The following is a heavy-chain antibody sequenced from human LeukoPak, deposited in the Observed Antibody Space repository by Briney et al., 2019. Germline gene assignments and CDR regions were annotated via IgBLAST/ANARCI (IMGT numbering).Heavy chain of an antibody. Sequence: GGSLRLSCAASGFTFSSYAMSWVRQAPGKGLEWVSAISGSGGSTYYADSVKGRFTISRDNSKNTLYLQMNSLRAEDTAVYYCAKDEFVLRYFDWLPRLYYFDYWGQGTLVTVS. CDR3: AKDEFVLRYFDWLPRLYYFDY. CDR1: GFTFSSYA. D-gene: IGHD3-9*01. V-gene: IGHV3-23*01. J-gene: IGHJ4*02. CDR2: ISGSGGST.